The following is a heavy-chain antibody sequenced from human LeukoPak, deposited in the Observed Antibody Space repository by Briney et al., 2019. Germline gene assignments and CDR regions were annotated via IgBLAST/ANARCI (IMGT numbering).Heavy chain of an antibody. Sequence: GASVKVSCKASGYTFTGYYMHWVRQAPGQGLEWMGSINPNSGGTNYAQKFQGRVTMTRDMSTSTVYMELSSLRSEDTAVYYCARADWYFDLWGRGTLVTVSS. J-gene: IGHJ2*01. CDR2: INPNSGGT. V-gene: IGHV1-2*02. CDR3: ARADWYFDL. CDR1: GYTFTGYY.